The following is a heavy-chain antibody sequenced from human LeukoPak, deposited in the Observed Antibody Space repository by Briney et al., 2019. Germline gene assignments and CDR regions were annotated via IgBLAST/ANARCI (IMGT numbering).Heavy chain of an antibody. CDR2: INPNSGGT. D-gene: IGHD3-9*01. CDR1: GYTFTGYY. Sequence: ASVKVSCKASGYTFTGYYMHWVRQAPGQGLEWMGWINPNSGGTNYAQKFQGRVTMTRDTSISTAYMELSRLRSDDTAVYYCARTDYDILTGPGVDDAFDIWGQGTMVTVSS. J-gene: IGHJ3*02. CDR3: ARTDYDILTGPGVDDAFDI. V-gene: IGHV1-2*02.